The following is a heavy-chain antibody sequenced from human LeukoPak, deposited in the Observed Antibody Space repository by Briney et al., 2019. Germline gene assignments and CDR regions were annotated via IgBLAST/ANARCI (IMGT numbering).Heavy chain of an antibody. V-gene: IGHV3-7*01. CDR3: ARMVTDAFDI. Sequence: GGSLRLSCAASGFTFSSYWTSWVRQAPGKGLEWVANIKQDGSEKYYVDSVKGRFTISRDNAKNSLYLQMNSLRAEDTAVYYCARMVTDAFDIWGQGTMVTVSS. CDR1: GFTFSSYW. J-gene: IGHJ3*02. CDR2: IKQDGSEK. D-gene: IGHD5-18*01.